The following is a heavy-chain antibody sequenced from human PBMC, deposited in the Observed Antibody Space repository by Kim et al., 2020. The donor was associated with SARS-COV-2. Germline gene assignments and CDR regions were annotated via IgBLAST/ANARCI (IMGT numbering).Heavy chain of an antibody. J-gene: IGHJ4*02. CDR1: GGSMSTYC. Sequence: SETLSLTCTVSGGSMSTYCWTWIWHSARKGMEWVGRGYSSESTNYNHSPERRGTMTISTSKNQFSLSLRFVTVADTAMYDCESERGLPGTGEYFSDDWGQGTLVTVSS. D-gene: IGHD3-10*01. CDR3: ESERGLPGTGEYFSDD. V-gene: IGHV4-4*07. CDR2: GYSSEST.